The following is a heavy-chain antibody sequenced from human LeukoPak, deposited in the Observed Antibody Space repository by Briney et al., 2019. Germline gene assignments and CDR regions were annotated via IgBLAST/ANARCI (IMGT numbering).Heavy chain of an antibody. V-gene: IGHV3-21*01. J-gene: IGHJ3*02. CDR3: ARDTVVVPNAMRTSDI. D-gene: IGHD2-2*01. CDR2: ISFNSKFI. CDR1: GFTFSNYN. Sequence: IPGGSLRLSCAASGFTFSNYNMNWVRQAPGKGLEWVSSISFNSKFIYYADSVKGRFTISRDNAKDSLLLEMNSLRDEDTAVYYCARDTVVVPNAMRTSDIWGQGTMVTVSS.